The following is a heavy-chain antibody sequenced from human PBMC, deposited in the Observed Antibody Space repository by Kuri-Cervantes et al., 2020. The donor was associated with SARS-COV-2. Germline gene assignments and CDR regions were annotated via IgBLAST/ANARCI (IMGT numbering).Heavy chain of an antibody. CDR3: ARDRGTTRINWFDP. J-gene: IGHJ5*02. V-gene: IGHV3-23*01. Sequence: GESLKISCAASGFTFSSYAMSWVRQAPGKGLEWVSAISGSGGSTYYADSVKGRFTISRDNSKNTLYLQMNSLRAEDTAIYYCARDRGTTRINWFDPWGQGTLVTVSS. D-gene: IGHD1-7*01. CDR1: GFTFSSYA. CDR2: ISGSGGST.